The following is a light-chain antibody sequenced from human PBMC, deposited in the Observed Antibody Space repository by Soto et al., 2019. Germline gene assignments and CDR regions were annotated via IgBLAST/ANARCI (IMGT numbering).Light chain of an antibody. V-gene: IGLV2-11*01. J-gene: IGLJ1*01. CDR3: CSYLGSYSYV. CDR1: SSDVGGYDS. Sequence: QSVLTQPRSVSGSPGQSVTISFTGTSSDVGGYDSVSWYQQQPGKAPKLLIYDVTKRPSGVPNRFSGSKSGNTASLTISGLQAEDEADYYCCSYLGSYSYVFGTGTKVTV. CDR2: DVT.